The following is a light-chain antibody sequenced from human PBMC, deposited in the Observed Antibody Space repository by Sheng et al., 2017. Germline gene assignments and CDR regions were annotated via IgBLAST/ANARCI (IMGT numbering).Light chain of an antibody. J-gene: IGLJ2*01. CDR3: QVWHSSSDHSGVV. V-gene: IGLV3-21*02. CDR1: NIGDKR. CDR2: ITA. Sequence: SSLLTQPPSVSVAPGQTARDNLWGNNIGDKRVNWYQRKSGQPLWWSSXITASGPQGPLTDSLAPTPGNXATLTISRVEAGDEADYDCQVWHSSSDHSGVVFGGGTKLTVL.